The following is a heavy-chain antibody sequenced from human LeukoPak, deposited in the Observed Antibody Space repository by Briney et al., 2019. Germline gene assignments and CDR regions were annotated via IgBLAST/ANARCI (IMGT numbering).Heavy chain of an antibody. CDR2: ISASGGST. CDR1: GFTFSSYV. V-gene: IGHV3-23*01. D-gene: IGHD6-13*01. J-gene: IGHJ4*02. CDR3: GVYSSSWHDY. Sequence: GGSLRLSCAASGFTFSSYVMSWVRQAPGKGLEWVSVISASGGSTNYADSVKGRFTISRDNSKNTLYLQMNSLRAEDTAVYYCGVYSSSWHDYWGQGTLVTVSS.